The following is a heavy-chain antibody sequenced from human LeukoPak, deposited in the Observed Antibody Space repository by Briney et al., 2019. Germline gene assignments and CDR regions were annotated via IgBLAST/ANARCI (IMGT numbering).Heavy chain of an antibody. CDR1: GFTFSTYW. CDR3: ANGDGFDY. V-gene: IGHV3-7*01. D-gene: IGHD5-24*01. Sequence: PGGSLRLSCATSGFTFSTYWMSWVRQAPGKGLEWVANIKQDGGETYYADSVKGRFTIFRDNAKNSLYLQMDSLRGEDTAVYYCANGDGFDYWGQGTLVIVSS. J-gene: IGHJ4*02. CDR2: IKQDGGET.